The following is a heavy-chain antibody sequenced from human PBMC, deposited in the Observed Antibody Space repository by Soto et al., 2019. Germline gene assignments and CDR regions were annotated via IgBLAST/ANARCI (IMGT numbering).Heavy chain of an antibody. CDR3: AIFTIFGKISPSGMDV. CDR2: IYPGDSDT. J-gene: IGHJ6*02. V-gene: IGHV5-51*01. D-gene: IGHD3-3*01. CDR1: GYSFNSYW. Sequence: GESLKISCKGSGYSFNSYWIGWVRQMPGKGLEWMGIIYPGDSDTRYSPSFQGQVTISADKSINTAYLQWSSLKASDTAMYYCAIFTIFGKISPSGMDVWGQGTTLTVSS.